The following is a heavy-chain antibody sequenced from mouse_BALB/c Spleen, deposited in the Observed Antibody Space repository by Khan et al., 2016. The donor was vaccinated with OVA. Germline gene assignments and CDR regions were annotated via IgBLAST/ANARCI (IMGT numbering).Heavy chain of an antibody. CDR2: INPYNGAT. J-gene: IGHJ2*01. CDR3: ARGNWQSYYFDY. CDR1: GYIFTNYL. V-gene: IGHV1S136*01. D-gene: IGHD4-1*01. Sequence: EVQLQQSGPDLVKPGTSVKMSCKASGYIFTNYLIHWVKQKPGQGLEWIGYINPYNGATKYNEKFKGKATLTSDKSSITAYMALSSLTSEDSAVDSCARGNWQSYYFDYWGQGTTLTVSS.